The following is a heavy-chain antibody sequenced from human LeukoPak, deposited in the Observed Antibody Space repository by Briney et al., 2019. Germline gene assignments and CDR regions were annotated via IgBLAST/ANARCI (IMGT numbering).Heavy chain of an antibody. D-gene: IGHD2-2*01. CDR3: AKGRCSSTSCIRYYYCYYGMDV. J-gene: IGHJ6*02. CDR1: GFTFSSYW. V-gene: IGHV3-7*03. CDR2: IKQDGSEK. Sequence: PGGSLRLSCAASGFTFSSYWMSWVRQAPGKGLEWVANIKQDGSEKYYVDSVKGRFTISRDNAKNSLYLQMNSLRAEDTAVYYCAKGRCSSTSCIRYYYCYYGMDVWGQGTTVTVSS.